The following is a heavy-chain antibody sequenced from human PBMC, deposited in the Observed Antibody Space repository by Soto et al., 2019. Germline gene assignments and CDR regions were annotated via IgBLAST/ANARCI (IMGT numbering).Heavy chain of an antibody. J-gene: IGHJ4*02. Sequence: PXETLSLTCTVSGCPISSGGYYWSWMRQHPGKGLEWIGYIYYSGSTYYNPSLKSRVTISVDTSKNQFSLKLSSVTAADTAVYYCARIPRITFFGVVPYFDSWGQGTLVTVSS. CDR2: IYYSGST. CDR1: GCPISSGGYY. D-gene: IGHD3-3*01. V-gene: IGHV4-31*03. CDR3: ARIPRITFFGVVPYFDS.